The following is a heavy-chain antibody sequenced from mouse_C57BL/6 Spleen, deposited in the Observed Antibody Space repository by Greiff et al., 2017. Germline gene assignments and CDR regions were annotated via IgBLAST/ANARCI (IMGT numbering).Heavy chain of an antibody. CDR2: IYPRSGNT. Sequence: QVQLKESGAELARPGASVKLSCKASGYTFTSYGISWVKQRTGQGLEWIGEIYPRSGNTYYNEKFKGKATLTADKSSSTAYMELRSLTSEDSAVYFCARGKGISYYYAMDYWGQGTSVTVSS. D-gene: IGHD6-2*01. J-gene: IGHJ4*01. CDR1: GYTFTSYG. CDR3: ARGKGISYYYAMDY. V-gene: IGHV1-81*01.